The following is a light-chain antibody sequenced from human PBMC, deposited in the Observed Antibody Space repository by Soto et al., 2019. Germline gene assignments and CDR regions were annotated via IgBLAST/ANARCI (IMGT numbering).Light chain of an antibody. CDR1: SSDIGDNKY. CDR2: EVS. CDR3: SSYTSSTPLV. J-gene: IGLJ2*01. V-gene: IGLV2-14*01. Sequence: QSALTQPASVSGSPGQSITISCTGTSSDIGDNKYVSWYQQHPGKAPKLMIYEVSHRPSGVSDRFSGSKSGNTASLTISGLQAEDEADYHCSSYTSSTPLVFGGGTKLTVL.